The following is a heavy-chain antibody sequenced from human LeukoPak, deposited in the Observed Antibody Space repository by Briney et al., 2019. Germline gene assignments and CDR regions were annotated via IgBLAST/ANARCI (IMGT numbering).Heavy chain of an antibody. J-gene: IGHJ4*02. Sequence: ASVKVSCKASGYTFTVYYMHWVRQAPGQGLEWMGWIKPNSGGTNYAQKFQGRVTMTRDTSISTAYMELSRLRSDDTAVYYCARVRSHGLYGDIDYWGQGALVTVSS. D-gene: IGHD4-17*01. CDR3: ARVRSHGLYGDIDY. CDR2: IKPNSGGT. CDR1: GYTFTVYY. V-gene: IGHV1-2*02.